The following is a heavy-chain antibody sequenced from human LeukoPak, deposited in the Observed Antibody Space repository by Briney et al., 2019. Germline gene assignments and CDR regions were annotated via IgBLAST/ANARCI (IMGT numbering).Heavy chain of an antibody. CDR1: GFTFSDYY. J-gene: IGHJ4*02. CDR3: ARDGYDSSGYCPPGDY. CDR2: ISSSGSTR. D-gene: IGHD3-22*01. Sequence: PGGSLRLSCAASGFTFSDYYMTWIRQAPGKGLEWVSYISSSGSTRYYADSVKGRFTISRDNAKNSLYLQMNRLRAEDTAVYYCARDGYDSSGYCPPGDYWGQGTLVTVSS. V-gene: IGHV3-11*01.